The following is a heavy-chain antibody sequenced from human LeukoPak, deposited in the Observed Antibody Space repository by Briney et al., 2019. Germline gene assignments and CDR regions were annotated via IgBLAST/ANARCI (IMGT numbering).Heavy chain of an antibody. CDR2: IVVGGGNA. CDR3: AADVNSGAFDI. J-gene: IGHJ3*02. Sequence: AASVKVSCKASGFTFISSAMQWVRQARGQRLEWIGWIVVGGGNANYAQKFQERVTITRDMSTSTAYMELSSLRSEDTAVYYCAADVNSGAFDIWGQGTMVTVSS. V-gene: IGHV1-58*02. CDR1: GFTFISSA. D-gene: IGHD6-19*01.